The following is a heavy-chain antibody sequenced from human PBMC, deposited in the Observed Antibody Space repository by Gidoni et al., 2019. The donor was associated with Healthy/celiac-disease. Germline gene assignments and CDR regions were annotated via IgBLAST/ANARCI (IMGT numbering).Heavy chain of an antibody. J-gene: IGHJ5*02. D-gene: IGHD2-8*02. CDR2: INPSGGST. CDR1: GYTFPSYY. CDR3: ARVTAPGGLVGYWFDP. V-gene: IGHV1-46*01. Sequence: QVQLVQSGAEVKKPGASVKVSCKASGYTFPSYYMHWVRQAPGQGLEWMGIINPSGGSTSYAQKFQGRVTMTRDTSTSTVYMELSSLRSEDTAVYYCARVTAPGGLVGYWFDPWGQGTLVTVSS.